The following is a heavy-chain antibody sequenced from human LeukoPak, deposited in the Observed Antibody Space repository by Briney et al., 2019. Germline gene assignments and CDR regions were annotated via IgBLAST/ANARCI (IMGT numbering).Heavy chain of an antibody. Sequence: SETPSLTCAVDGGAFSGYYWSWIRQPPGKGLEWIGEINHSGSTNYNPSLKSRVTISVDTSKNQFSLELSSVTAADTAVYYCASVAYGMDVWGQGTTVTVSS. J-gene: IGHJ6*02. D-gene: IGHD2-21*01. CDR3: ASVAYGMDV. CDR1: GGAFSGYY. CDR2: INHSGST. V-gene: IGHV4-34*01.